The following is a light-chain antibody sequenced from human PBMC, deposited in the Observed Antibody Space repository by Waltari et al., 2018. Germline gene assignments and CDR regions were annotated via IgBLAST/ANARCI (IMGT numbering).Light chain of an antibody. CDR2: EDS. Sequence: SYELTQPPSLSVSPGQTARNTCPGDALPKKYAYWYQQKTGQAPVLVIYEDSKRPSGIPERFSGSSSGTTATLTISGAQVEDEADYYCYTTDSSGHDRVFGGGTKLTVL. J-gene: IGLJ3*02. V-gene: IGLV3-10*01. CDR3: YTTDSSGHDRV. CDR1: ALPKKY.